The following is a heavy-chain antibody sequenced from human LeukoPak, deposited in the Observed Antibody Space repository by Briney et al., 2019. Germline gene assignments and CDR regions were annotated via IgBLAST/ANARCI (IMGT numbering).Heavy chain of an antibody. D-gene: IGHD3-3*01. Sequence: GGSLRLSCAASGFTFSSVSMNWVRQAPGKGLEWVSFITTSSTSTYYADSVRGRFTISRDNAKNSLHLQMNSLRAEDTAVYYCARVRSGYYIDYWGQGTLVTVSS. CDR1: GFTFSSVS. J-gene: IGHJ4*02. V-gene: IGHV3-21*01. CDR2: ITTSSTST. CDR3: ARVRSGYYIDY.